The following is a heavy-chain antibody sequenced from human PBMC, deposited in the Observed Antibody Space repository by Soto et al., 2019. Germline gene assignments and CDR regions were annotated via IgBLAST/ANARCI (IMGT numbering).Heavy chain of an antibody. V-gene: IGHV3-23*01. Sequence: GGSLRLSCAASGFTFSSYAMSWVRQAPGKGLEWVSAISGSGGSTYYADSVKGRFTISRDNSKNTLYLQMSSLRAEDTAVYYCAKPLVPAAPAYSYYYGMDVWGQGTTVTVSS. CDR3: AKPLVPAAPAYSYYYGMDV. D-gene: IGHD2-2*01. CDR2: ISGSGGST. CDR1: GFTFSSYA. J-gene: IGHJ6*02.